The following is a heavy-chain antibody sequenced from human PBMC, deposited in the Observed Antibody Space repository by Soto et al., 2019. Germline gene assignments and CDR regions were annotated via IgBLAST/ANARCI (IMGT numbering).Heavy chain of an antibody. Sequence: SETLSLTCTVSGGSISSGGYYWSWIRQHPGKGLEWIGYIYYSGSTYYNPSLKSRVTISVDTSKNQFSLKLSSVTAADTAVYYCAREVVVVVAATPHYYMDVWGKGTTVTVSS. V-gene: IGHV4-31*03. CDR1: GGSISSGGYY. J-gene: IGHJ6*03. D-gene: IGHD2-15*01. CDR2: IYYSGST. CDR3: AREVVVVVAATPHYYMDV.